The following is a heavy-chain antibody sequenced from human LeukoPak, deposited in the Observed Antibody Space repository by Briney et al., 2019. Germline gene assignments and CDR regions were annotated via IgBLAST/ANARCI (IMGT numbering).Heavy chain of an antibody. CDR3: ARGGTRYRGSCNIDY. J-gene: IGHJ4*02. D-gene: IGHD1-26*01. CDR1: GYTFTRYY. V-gene: IGHV1-2*04. Sequence: ASVKVSCKASGYTFTRYYMHWVRQAPGQGLEWVGWINPNSGGTNYAQKFPGWVTMTRDTSISTAYMELSRLRSDDTAVYYCARGGTRYRGSCNIDYWGQGTLVTVSS. CDR2: INPNSGGT.